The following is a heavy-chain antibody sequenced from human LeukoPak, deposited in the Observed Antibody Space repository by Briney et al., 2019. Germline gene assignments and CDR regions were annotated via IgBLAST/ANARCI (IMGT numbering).Heavy chain of an antibody. CDR3: AREVPPRGPFDY. J-gene: IGHJ4*02. CDR2: ISSSSSYI. D-gene: IGHD5-12*01. V-gene: IGHV3-21*01. CDR1: GFTFSSYS. Sequence: GGSLRLSCAASGFTFSSYSMNWVRQAPGKGLEWVSSISSSSSYIYYTESVKGRFTISRDNAKTSLYLQMNSLRAEDTAVYYCAREVPPRGPFDYWGQGTLVTVSS.